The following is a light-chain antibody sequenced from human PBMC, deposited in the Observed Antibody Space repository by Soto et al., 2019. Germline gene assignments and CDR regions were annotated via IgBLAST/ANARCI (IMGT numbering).Light chain of an antibody. Sequence: QSVLTQPPSVSGAPGQRVTISCTGSSSNIGAGSDLHWYQQLPGTAPKLLIYGNTNRPSGVPDRFSGSKSGTSASLAITGLQAEDEADYYCQSYDSSLSVYVFGTGTKVTVL. J-gene: IGLJ1*01. V-gene: IGLV1-40*01. CDR1: SSNIGAGSD. CDR3: QSYDSSLSVYV. CDR2: GNT.